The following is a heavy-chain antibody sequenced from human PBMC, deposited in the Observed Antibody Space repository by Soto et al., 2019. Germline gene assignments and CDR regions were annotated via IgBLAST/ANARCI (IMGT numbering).Heavy chain of an antibody. V-gene: IGHV4-61*08. CDR3: ARHRYSYGVYYFDY. CDR2: IYYSGST. Sequence: SETLSLTCTVSGGSINSGGYSWTWIRQPPGKGLEWIGFIYYSGSTNYNPSLTSRVTISVDTSKNQFSLKLSSVTAADTAVYYCARHRYSYGVYYFDYWGQGTLVTVSS. J-gene: IGHJ4*02. D-gene: IGHD5-18*01. CDR1: GGSINSGGYS.